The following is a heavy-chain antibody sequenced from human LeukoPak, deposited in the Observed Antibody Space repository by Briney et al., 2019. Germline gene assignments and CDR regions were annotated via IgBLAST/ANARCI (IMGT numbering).Heavy chain of an antibody. J-gene: IGHJ4*02. D-gene: IGHD3-16*01. CDR3: ARWGGINLDTDFDY. CDR1: GYTFTSYD. V-gene: IGHV1-8*01. Sequence: ASVKVSCKASGYTFTSYDINWVRQASGQGLEWVGWMNPNSGNSGYARKFQGRITMTRDTSISTAYMELSSLRSEDTAVYYCARWGGINLDTDFDYWGQGTLVTVSS. CDR2: MNPNSGNS.